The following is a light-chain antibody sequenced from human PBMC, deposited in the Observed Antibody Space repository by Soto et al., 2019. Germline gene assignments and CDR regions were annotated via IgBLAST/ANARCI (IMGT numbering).Light chain of an antibody. CDR3: QQTYSTPWT. CDR1: EDISTW. CDR2: DAS. J-gene: IGKJ1*01. Sequence: DIQMTQSPSSVSASVGDRVTITCRSSEDISTWLAWYQQKPGKAPKLLIHDASSLQSGVPSRFSGSGSGTDFALTINNLQPEDFATVYCQQTYSTPWTFGQGTKVDIK. V-gene: IGKV1-12*01.